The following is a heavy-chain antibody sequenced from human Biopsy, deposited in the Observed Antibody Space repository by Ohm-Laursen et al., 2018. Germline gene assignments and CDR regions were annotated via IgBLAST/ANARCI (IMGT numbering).Heavy chain of an antibody. CDR1: RFTFSDYF. CDR3: ARDYTWNYVGIGY. D-gene: IGHD1-7*01. Sequence: SLRLSCSASRFTFSDYFMSWIRQAPGKGLEWVSYISSSGITAHYADSVKGRFTISRDNSKNTVSLQMDSLRAEDTALYYCARDYTWNYVGIGYWGHGTLVTVSS. J-gene: IGHJ4*01. V-gene: IGHV3-11*01. CDR2: ISSSGITA.